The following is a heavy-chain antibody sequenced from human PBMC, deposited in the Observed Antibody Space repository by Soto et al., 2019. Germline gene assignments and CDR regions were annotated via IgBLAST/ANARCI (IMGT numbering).Heavy chain of an antibody. D-gene: IGHD3-22*01. CDR1: GFTFTSYG. Sequence: QVQLVESGGGVVQPGRSLRLSCAASGFTFTSYGMHWVRQAPGKGLEWVAAIWSDGSNRYNGDSVKGRFTISRDNSKKTLYLQMNSLRAEDTAVYYCARDPPEDSRGYFALDIWGQGTMVTVSS. V-gene: IGHV3-33*01. CDR3: ARDPPEDSRGYFALDI. J-gene: IGHJ3*02. CDR2: IWSDGSNR.